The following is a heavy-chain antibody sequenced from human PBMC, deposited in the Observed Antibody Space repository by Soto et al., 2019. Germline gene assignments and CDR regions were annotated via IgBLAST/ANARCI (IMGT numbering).Heavy chain of an antibody. V-gene: IGHV3-23*01. Sequence: EVQLLESGGGLVQPGGSLTLSCAASGFTFSSYAMSWVRQAPGKGLEWVSAISGSGGSTYYADSVKGRFTISRDNSKNTLYLQMNSLRAEDTAVYYCAIYDFWSGYYIDVGDYWGQGTLVTVSS. J-gene: IGHJ4*02. CDR3: AIYDFWSGYYIDVGDY. D-gene: IGHD3-3*01. CDR2: ISGSGGST. CDR1: GFTFSSYA.